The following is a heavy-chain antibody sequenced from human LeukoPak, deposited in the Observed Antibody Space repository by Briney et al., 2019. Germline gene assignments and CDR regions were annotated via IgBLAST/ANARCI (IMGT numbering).Heavy chain of an antibody. J-gene: IGHJ4*02. CDR1: GFTFGSYS. Sequence: GGSLRLSCAASGFTFGSYSMNWVRQAPGKGLEWVSYISSSSSTIYYADSVKGRFTISRDNAKNSLYLQMNSLRAEDTAVYYCGGSGYTSFDYWGQGTLVTVSS. CDR2: ISSSSSTI. CDR3: GGSGYTSFDY. V-gene: IGHV3-48*01. D-gene: IGHD3-3*01.